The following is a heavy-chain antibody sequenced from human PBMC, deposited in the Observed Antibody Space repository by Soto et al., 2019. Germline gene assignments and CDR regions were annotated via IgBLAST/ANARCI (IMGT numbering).Heavy chain of an antibody. CDR1: GFTFSSYD. Sequence: EVQLVESGGGLVQPGGSLRLSCAASGFTFSSYDMHWVRQPTGKGLGWVSAIGTAGETYYPVSVKGRFTISRENAKNSLYLQMNSLRVGDTAVYYCARGGMDVWGQGTTVTVSS. J-gene: IGHJ6*02. CDR2: IGTAGET. V-gene: IGHV3-13*01. CDR3: ARGGMDV.